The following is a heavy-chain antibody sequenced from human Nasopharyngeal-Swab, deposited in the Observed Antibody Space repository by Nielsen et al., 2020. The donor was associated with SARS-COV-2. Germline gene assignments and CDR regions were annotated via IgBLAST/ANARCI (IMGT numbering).Heavy chain of an antibody. Sequence: LSLTCAASGFTFSSYAMSWVRQAPGKGLEWVSAISGSGGSTYYADSVKGRFTISRDNSKNTLYLQMNSLRAEDTAVYYCAKAPRGIAMSYFQHGGQGNLVNVSS. D-gene: IGHD3-10*02. CDR3: AKAPRGIAMSYFQH. V-gene: IGHV3-23*01. J-gene: IGHJ1*01. CDR2: ISGSGGST. CDR1: GFTFSSYA.